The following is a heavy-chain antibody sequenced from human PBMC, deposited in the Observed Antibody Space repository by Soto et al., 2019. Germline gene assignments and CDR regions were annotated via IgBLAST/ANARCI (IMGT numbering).Heavy chain of an antibody. Sequence: LETLSLTCTVSGGSISSYYWSWIRQPPGKGLEWIGYIYYSGSTNYNPSLKSRVTISVDTSKNQFSLKLSSVTAADTAVYYCATRAADYDFWSGYYSYYYYMDVWGKGTTVTVSS. V-gene: IGHV4-59*08. D-gene: IGHD3-3*01. CDR1: GGSISSYY. CDR3: ATRAADYDFWSGYYSYYYYMDV. CDR2: IYYSGST. J-gene: IGHJ6*03.